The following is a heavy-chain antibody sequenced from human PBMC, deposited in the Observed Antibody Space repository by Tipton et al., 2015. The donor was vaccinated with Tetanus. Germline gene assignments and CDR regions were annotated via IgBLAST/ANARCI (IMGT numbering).Heavy chain of an antibody. CDR2: IYNTGNA. CDR3: ARHDLRLGELSLLSPFDY. J-gene: IGHJ4*02. Sequence: TLSLTCTVYGGSSSGYYWGWIRQPPGKGLEWIGSIYNTGNAYYNPALTSRVTMSVDTSKIQFSLRLRSVTAADTAVYYCARHDLRLGELSLLSPFDYWGQGTLVTVSS. D-gene: IGHD3-16*02. V-gene: IGHV4-39*01. CDR1: GGSSSGYY.